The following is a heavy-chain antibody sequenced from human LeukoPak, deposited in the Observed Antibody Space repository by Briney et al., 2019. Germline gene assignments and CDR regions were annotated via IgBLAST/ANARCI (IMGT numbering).Heavy chain of an antibody. J-gene: IGHJ4*02. CDR2: IYYSGST. D-gene: IGHD1-26*01. CDR1: GGSISSSSYY. CDR3: ARADSGSYSVDY. V-gene: IGHV4-39*07. Sequence: SETLSLTCTVSGGSISSSSYYWGWIRQPPGKELEWIGSIYYSGSTYYNPSLKSRVSISVDMSKNQFSLKLSSVTAADTAVYYCARADSGSYSVDYWGQGTLVTVSS.